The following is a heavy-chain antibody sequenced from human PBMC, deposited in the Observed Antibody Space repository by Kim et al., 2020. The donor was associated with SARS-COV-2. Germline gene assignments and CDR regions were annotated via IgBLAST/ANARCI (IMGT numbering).Heavy chain of an antibody. CDR1: GYTFTSYA. V-gene: IGHV1-3*01. CDR2: INAGNGNT. J-gene: IGHJ4*02. Sequence: ASEKVCKASGYTFTSYAIHWVRQAPGQRLEWMGWINAGNGNTKYSERFQGRVTITRDTSASTVYMEMSSLRSEDTAVYFCARDRIGVAATDYWGQGTLVT. CDR3: ARDRIGVAATDY. D-gene: IGHD6-19*01.